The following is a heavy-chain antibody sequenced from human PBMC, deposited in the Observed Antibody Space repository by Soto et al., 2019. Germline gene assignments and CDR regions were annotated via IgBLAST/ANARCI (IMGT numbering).Heavy chain of an antibody. D-gene: IGHD3-22*01. Sequence: PGESLKISCKGSGYTFNTYLIGWVRQMPGKGLEWMGIIYPYNSETTYSPSFRGQVTISVDKSVSTAYLQWSSLKASDTAMYYCARHFRDESIGYWKIDPWGQGTLVTVSS. CDR2: IYPYNSET. V-gene: IGHV5-51*01. CDR1: GYTFNTYL. J-gene: IGHJ5*02. CDR3: ARHFRDESIGYWKIDP.